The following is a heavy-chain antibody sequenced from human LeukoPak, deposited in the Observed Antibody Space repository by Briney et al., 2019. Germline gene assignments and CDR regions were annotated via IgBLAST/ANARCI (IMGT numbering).Heavy chain of an antibody. D-gene: IGHD3-3*01. CDR2: INHSGST. CDR1: GGSFSGYY. CDR3: ARRYDFWSGYPYYFDY. V-gene: IGHV4-34*01. Sequence: SETLSLTCAVYGGSFSGYYWSWIRQPPGKGLEWIGEINHSGSTNYNPSLKSRVTISVDTSKNQFSLKLSSVTAADTAVYYCARRYDFWSGYPYYFDYWGQGTLVTVSS. J-gene: IGHJ4*02.